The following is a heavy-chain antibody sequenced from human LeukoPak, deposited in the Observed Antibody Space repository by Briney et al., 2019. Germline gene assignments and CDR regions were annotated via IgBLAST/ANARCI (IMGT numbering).Heavy chain of an antibody. CDR2: ISSSGSTI. CDR3: ARAEYDFWSGYYNY. V-gene: IGHV3-11*04. J-gene: IGHJ4*02. D-gene: IGHD3-3*01. CDR1: GFTFSDYY. Sequence: NPGGSLRLSCAASGFTFSDYYMSWIRQAPGKGLEWVSYISSSGSTIYYADSVKGRFTISRDNAKNSLYLQMNSLRAEDTAVYYCARAEYDFWSGYYNYWGQGTLVTVSS.